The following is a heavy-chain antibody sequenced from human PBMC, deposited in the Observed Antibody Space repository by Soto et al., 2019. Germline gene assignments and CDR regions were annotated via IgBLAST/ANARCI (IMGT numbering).Heavy chain of an antibody. V-gene: IGHV3-11*01. Sequence: QVQLVESGGGVVKTSGSLRIACAASGFTFSDYYMSWVRQAPGKGLEWVSYISSSGNTIYYADSVKGRFTISGDNAKNSVYLQMNSLRAEDTALYFCAKMSSEDYYDPVFSWGQGTLVTVSS. CDR1: GFTFSDYY. J-gene: IGHJ5*02. CDR2: ISSSGNTI. D-gene: IGHD3-22*01. CDR3: AKMSSEDYYDPVFS.